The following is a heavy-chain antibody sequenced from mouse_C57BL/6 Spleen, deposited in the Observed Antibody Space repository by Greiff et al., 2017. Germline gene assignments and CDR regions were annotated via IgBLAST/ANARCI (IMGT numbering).Heavy chain of an antibody. CDR2: ISDGGSYT. CDR1: GFTFSSYA. Sequence: EVQVVESGGGLVKPGGSLKLSCAASGFTFSSYAMSWVRQTPEKRLEWVATISDGGSYTYYPDNVKGRFTISRDNAKNNLYLQMSHLKSEDTAMYYCARGPGTDYWGQGTTLTVSS. V-gene: IGHV5-4*01. D-gene: IGHD4-1*01. CDR3: ARGPGTDY. J-gene: IGHJ2*01.